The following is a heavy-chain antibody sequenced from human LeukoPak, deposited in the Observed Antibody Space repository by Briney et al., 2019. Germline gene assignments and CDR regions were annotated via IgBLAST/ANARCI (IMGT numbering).Heavy chain of an antibody. CDR3: ARVVYSSSWNVFDY. V-gene: IGHV4-4*07. D-gene: IGHD6-13*01. CDR2: IYTSGST. Sequence: KSSETLSLTCTVSGASISSYCWNWIRQPAGKGLERIGRIYTSGSTNYNPSLESRVTMSVDPSKNQFSLKLSSVTAADTAVYYCARVVYSSSWNVFDYWGQGALVTVSS. CDR1: GASISSYC. J-gene: IGHJ4*02.